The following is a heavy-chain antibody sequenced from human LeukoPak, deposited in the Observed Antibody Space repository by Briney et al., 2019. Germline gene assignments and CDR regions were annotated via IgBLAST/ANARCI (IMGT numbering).Heavy chain of an antibody. V-gene: IGHV3-23*01. Sequence: GGSLRLSCAASGFTFSSYAMSWVRQAPGKGLEWVSAISGSGGSTYYADSVKGRFIISRDNSKNTLYLQMNSLRADDTAVYYCAKYLYGGYAPLDYWGQGTLVTVSS. J-gene: IGHJ4*02. CDR1: GFTFSSYA. CDR3: AKYLYGGYAPLDY. CDR2: ISGSGGST. D-gene: IGHD5-12*01.